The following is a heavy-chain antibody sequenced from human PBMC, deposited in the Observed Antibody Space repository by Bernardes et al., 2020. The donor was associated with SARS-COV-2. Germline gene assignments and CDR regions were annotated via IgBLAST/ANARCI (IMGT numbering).Heavy chain of an antibody. D-gene: IGHD3-9*01. CDR3: AKPRLGRRNFEWLLFFEN. J-gene: IGHJ4*02. V-gene: IGHV3-23*01. Sequence: GGSLRLSCAAAQFPFSSFAMSWVRQTPGKGLEWVSSISSNGVDTYYADPVKGRFTISRDNSNNTLYLQMNSLRAEDTAIYYCAKPRLGRRNFEWLLFFENWGQGTLVTVSS. CDR1: QFPFSSFA. CDR2: ISSNGVDT.